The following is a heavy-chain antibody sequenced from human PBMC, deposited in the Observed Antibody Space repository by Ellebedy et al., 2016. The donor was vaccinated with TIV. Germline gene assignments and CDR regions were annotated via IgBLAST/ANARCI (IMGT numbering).Heavy chain of an antibody. CDR1: GFLFSNYA. CDR3: ARGGRYSGSSPDY. J-gene: IGHJ4*02. CDR2: LSYGGGTI. Sequence: GGSLRLXXAASGFLFSNYAMAWVRQAPGKGLEWLSYLSYGGGTISYADSVKGRFTISRDNAKNSLYLQMNTLRDDDTAVYYCARGGRYSGSSPDYWGQGTPVTVSS. V-gene: IGHV3-48*03. D-gene: IGHD1-26*01.